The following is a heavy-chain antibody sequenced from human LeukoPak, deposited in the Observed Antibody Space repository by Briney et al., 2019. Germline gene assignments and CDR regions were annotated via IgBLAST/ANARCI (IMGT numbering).Heavy chain of an antibody. D-gene: IGHD6-19*01. Sequence: PGGSLRLSCSASGFTFSNYGMHWVRQTPGKGLEWVAVIWYDGSNKYYADSVKGRFTISRDNSKNTLYLQMNSLRAEDMAVYYCARGPEQWLLGYWGQGTLVAVSS. J-gene: IGHJ4*02. CDR3: ARGPEQWLLGY. CDR2: IWYDGSNK. V-gene: IGHV3-33*08. CDR1: GFTFSNYG.